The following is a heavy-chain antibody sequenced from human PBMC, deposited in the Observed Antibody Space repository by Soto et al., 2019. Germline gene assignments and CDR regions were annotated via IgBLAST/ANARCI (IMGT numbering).Heavy chain of an antibody. D-gene: IGHD3-22*01. V-gene: IGHV3-23*01. CDR3: ARRDYDSSGYYLAY. Sequence: GESLKISCAASGFTFSSYAMSWVRQAPGKGLEWVSAISGSGGSTYYADSVKGRFTISRDNSKNTLYLQMNSLRAEDTAVYYCARRDYDSSGYYLAYWGQGTLVTVSS. CDR2: ISGSGGST. J-gene: IGHJ4*02. CDR1: GFTFSSYA.